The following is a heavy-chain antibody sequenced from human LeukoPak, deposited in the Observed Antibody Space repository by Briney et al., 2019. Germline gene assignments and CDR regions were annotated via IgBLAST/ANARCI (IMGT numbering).Heavy chain of an antibody. J-gene: IGHJ4*02. CDR3: ARGGGSYPIDY. CDR1: GGSISSYY. CDR2: IYYSGST. V-gene: IGHV4-39*01. Sequence: PSETLSLTCTVSGGSISSYYWGWIPQPPGKGLEWIGSIYYSGSTYYNPSLKRRVTISVDTSKNQFSLKLSSVTAADTAVYYCARGGGSYPIDYWGQGTLVTVSS. D-gene: IGHD1-26*01.